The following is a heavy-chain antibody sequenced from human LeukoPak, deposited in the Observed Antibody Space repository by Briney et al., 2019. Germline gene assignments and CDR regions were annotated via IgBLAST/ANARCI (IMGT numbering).Heavy chain of an antibody. V-gene: IGHV3-15*01. CDR3: TTGLPGIHGDFDF. Sequence: PGGSLRLSCVVSQFNFGNAWMAWVRQAPGKGLEWVGHIKSKGDGEKTDYAAPLRGRFSMSRDDSKNTLFLQVNSLQIEDTAVYYCTTGLPGIHGDFDFWGQGTLVTVSS. D-gene: IGHD1-14*01. CDR1: QFNFGNAW. CDR2: IKSKGDGEKT. J-gene: IGHJ4*02.